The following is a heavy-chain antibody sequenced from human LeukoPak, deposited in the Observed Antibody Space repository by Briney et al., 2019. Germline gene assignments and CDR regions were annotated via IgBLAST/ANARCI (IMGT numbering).Heavy chain of an antibody. CDR2: IGADNGET. Sequence: ASVKVSCKASGYSLRNHGISWVRQAPGQGLEWMGWIGADNGETHHAQKLQGRVTMTTDTSTSTAYMDLRSLGSDDTAVYYCARASSPYNWYFDLWGRGTLVTVSS. CDR3: ARASSPYNWYFDL. V-gene: IGHV1-18*01. D-gene: IGHD4-11*01. CDR1: GYSLRNHG. J-gene: IGHJ2*01.